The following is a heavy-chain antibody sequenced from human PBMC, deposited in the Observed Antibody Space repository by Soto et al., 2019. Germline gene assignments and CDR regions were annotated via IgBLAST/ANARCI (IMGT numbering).Heavy chain of an antibody. V-gene: IGHV3-23*01. J-gene: IGHJ6*03. Sequence: GGSLRLSCAASGFTFSSYAMSWVRQAPGKGLEWVSAISGSGGSTYYADSVKGRFTISRDNSKNTLYLQMNSLRAEDTAVYYCAKSGIVVVPAIPDYYMDVWGKGTTVTVSS. D-gene: IGHD2-2*01. CDR1: GFTFSSYA. CDR2: ISGSGGST. CDR3: AKSGIVVVPAIPDYYMDV.